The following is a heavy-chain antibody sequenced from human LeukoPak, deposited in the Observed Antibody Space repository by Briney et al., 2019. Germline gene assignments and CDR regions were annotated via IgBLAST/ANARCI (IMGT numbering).Heavy chain of an antibody. CDR1: GFTFDDYT. J-gene: IGHJ4*02. V-gene: IGHV3-43*01. CDR3: AAVATDFDY. Sequence: GGSLRLSCAASGFTFDDYTMHWVRQAPGKGLEWVSLISWHGSTTKYADSVKGRFTISRDNSKNTLYLQMNSLRAEDTAVYYCAAVATDFDYWGQGTLVTVSS. CDR2: ISWHGSTT. D-gene: IGHD4-11*01.